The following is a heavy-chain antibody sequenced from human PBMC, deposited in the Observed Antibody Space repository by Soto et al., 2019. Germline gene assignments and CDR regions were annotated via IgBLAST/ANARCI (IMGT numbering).Heavy chain of an antibody. CDR3: ARDHGGWYFHWYFDL. V-gene: IGHV3-30-3*01. J-gene: IGHJ2*01. CDR2: ISYDGSKK. CDR1: GFTFSSYA. D-gene: IGHD6-19*01. Sequence: QVQLVESGGGVVQPGRSLRLSCAASGFTFSSYAMHWVRQAPGKGLEWVAVISYDGSKKYYADFVKGRFPISRDNSKNTLYLQMNSQTAEDRAVYYCARDHGGWYFHWYFDLWGRGTLVTVSA.